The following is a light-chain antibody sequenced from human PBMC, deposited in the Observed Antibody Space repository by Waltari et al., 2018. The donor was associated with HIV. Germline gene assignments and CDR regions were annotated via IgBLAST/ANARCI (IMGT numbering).Light chain of an antibody. J-gene: IGLJ3*02. Sequence: QSVLTQPPSASGTPGKRVTIPCSGSSSNIGSKRVNWFPQVPGTAPKPLMYSDNQRPSGVPDRFSGSKSGTSASLAISGLQSEDEADYYCAAWDDSLDAWVFGGGTRLTVL. V-gene: IGLV1-44*01. CDR1: SSNIGSKR. CDR2: SDN. CDR3: AAWDDSLDAWV.